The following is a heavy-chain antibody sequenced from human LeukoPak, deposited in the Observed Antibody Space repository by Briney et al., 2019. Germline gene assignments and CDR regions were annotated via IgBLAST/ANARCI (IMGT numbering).Heavy chain of an antibody. J-gene: IGHJ5*02. V-gene: IGHV1-2*04. Sequence: ASVKVSCKASGYTFAKYAIHWVRQAPGQGLEWMGWINPNSGGTNYAQKFQGWVTMTRDTSISTAYMELSRLRSDDTAVYYCARDGYGDYGINWFDPWGQGTLVTVSS. CDR2: INPNSGGT. D-gene: IGHD4-17*01. CDR1: GYTFAKYA. CDR3: ARDGYGDYGINWFDP.